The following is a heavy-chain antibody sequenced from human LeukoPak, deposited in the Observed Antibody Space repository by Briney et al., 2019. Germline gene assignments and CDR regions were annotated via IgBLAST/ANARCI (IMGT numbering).Heavy chain of an antibody. V-gene: IGHV3-74*03. Sequence: GGSLRLSCAASGFTFSNYWMHWVRHAPGKGLVWVSRINTDGSSTTYADSVKGRFTISRDNAKNTLHLQMNSLRAEDTAVYYCTRDLVYCSSTTCYAYNWFDPWGQGTLVTVSS. CDR2: INTDGSST. CDR1: GFTFSNYW. J-gene: IGHJ5*02. D-gene: IGHD2-2*01. CDR3: TRDLVYCSSTTCYAYNWFDP.